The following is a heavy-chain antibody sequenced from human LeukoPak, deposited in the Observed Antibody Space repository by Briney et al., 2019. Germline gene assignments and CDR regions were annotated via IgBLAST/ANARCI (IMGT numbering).Heavy chain of an antibody. D-gene: IGHD5-18*01. CDR2: ISSSSSYI. V-gene: IGHV3-21*01. J-gene: IGHJ4*02. CDR3: ARGGSTAMVSGY. Sequence: GGSLRLSCAASGFTFSSYSMNWVRQAPGKGPEWVSSISSSSSYIYYADSVKGRFTISRDNAKNSLYLQMNSLRAEDMAVYYCARGGSTAMVSGYWGQGTLVTVSS. CDR1: GFTFSSYS.